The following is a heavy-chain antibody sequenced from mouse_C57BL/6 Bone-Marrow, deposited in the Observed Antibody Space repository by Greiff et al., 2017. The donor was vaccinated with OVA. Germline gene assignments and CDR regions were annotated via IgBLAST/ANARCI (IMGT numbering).Heavy chain of an antibody. D-gene: IGHD6-1*01. CDR3: ARGRVMDY. CDR2: ISDGGSYT. CDR1: GFTFSSYA. Sequence: EVKVVESGGGLVKPGGSLKLSCAASGFTFSSYAMSWVRQTPEKRLEWVATISDGGSYTYYPDNVKGRFTISRDNAKNNLYLQMSHLKSEDTAMYYCARGRVMDYWGQGTSVTVSS. J-gene: IGHJ4*01. V-gene: IGHV5-4*03.